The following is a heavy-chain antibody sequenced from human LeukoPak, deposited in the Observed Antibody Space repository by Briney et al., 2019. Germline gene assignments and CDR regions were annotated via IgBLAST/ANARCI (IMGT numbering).Heavy chain of an antibody. V-gene: IGHV3-23*01. CDR2: ISGSGDNT. D-gene: IGHD5-18*01. J-gene: IGHJ4*02. CDR3: AKDGGYSYGYVYYFDY. Sequence: GGSLRLSCAASGFTFTSYAMSWVRQAPGKGLEWVSSISGSGDNTFYADSVKGRFTISRDNSKNTLYLQMNTLRAEDTAAYHCAKDGGYSYGYVYYFDYWGQGTLVTVSS. CDR1: GFTFTSYA.